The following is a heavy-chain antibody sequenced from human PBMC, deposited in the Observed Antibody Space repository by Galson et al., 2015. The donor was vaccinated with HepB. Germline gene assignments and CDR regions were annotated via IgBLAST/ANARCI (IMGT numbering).Heavy chain of an antibody. Sequence: SVKVSCTASGYTFTSYSMHWVRQAPGQGLEWMAVTNPSGGNTSYAQTFQGRVTMTRDTSTSTVSMQLSSLRSEDTAVYYCARGRGTMVPGVIGYWGQGTLVTVSS. V-gene: IGHV1-46*03. CDR2: TNPSGGNT. D-gene: IGHD3-10*01. J-gene: IGHJ4*02. CDR1: GYTFTSYS. CDR3: ARGRGTMVPGVIGY.